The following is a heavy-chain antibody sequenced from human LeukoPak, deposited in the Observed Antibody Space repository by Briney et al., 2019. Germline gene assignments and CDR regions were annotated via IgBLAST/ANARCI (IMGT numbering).Heavy chain of an antibody. CDR2: MNPNSGNT. Sequence: ASVKVSCKASGYTFTSYDINWVRQATGQGLEWMGWMNPNSGNTGYAQKFQGRVTMTRNTSISTAYMELSSLRSEDTAVYYCATISLEYSSSGYYFDYWGQGTLVTVSS. D-gene: IGHD6-6*01. CDR3: ATISLEYSSSGYYFDY. CDR1: GYTFTSYD. J-gene: IGHJ4*02. V-gene: IGHV1-8*01.